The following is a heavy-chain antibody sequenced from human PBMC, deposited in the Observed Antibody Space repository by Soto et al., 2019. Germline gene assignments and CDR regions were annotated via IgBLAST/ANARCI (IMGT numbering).Heavy chain of an antibody. Sequence: QVQLVESGGGVVQPGRSLRLSCAASGFTFSTYDMHWVRQAPGKGLEWVAVISYDENNKYYVNSVRGRFTISRDNSKNTLFLQMDSLTPEDTAVYYCAKAKKLRQWLVCNLDFWGQGTLVTVSS. D-gene: IGHD6-19*01. CDR2: ISYDENNK. V-gene: IGHV3-30*18. CDR3: AKAKKLRQWLVCNLDF. CDR1: GFTFSTYD. J-gene: IGHJ4*02.